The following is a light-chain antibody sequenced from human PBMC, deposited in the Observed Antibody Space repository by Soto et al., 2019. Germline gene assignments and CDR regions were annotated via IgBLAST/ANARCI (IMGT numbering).Light chain of an antibody. CDR2: EVS. J-gene: IGLJ3*02. CDR1: SSDVGGYIY. CDR3: FSYTTSSTLV. Sequence: QSALTQPASVSGSPGQSITISCTGTSSDVGGYIYVSWYQQHPAKAPKLMIYEVSNRPSGVSHRFSGSKSGNTASLTISGLQAEDEADYYRFSYTTSSTLVFGGGTKLTVL. V-gene: IGLV2-14*01.